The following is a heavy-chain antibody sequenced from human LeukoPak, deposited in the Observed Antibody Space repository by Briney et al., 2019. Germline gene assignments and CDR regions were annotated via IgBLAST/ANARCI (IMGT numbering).Heavy chain of an antibody. V-gene: IGHV4-39*07. J-gene: IGHJ4*02. Sequence: SETLSLTCTVSGGSISSSRYYWGWIRQPPGKGLEWIGSFFYSGSTYYNPSLKTRVTISVDTSKNQFSLKLSSVTAADTAVYYCARGGCSGGSCYSLDDGVDYWGQGTLVTVSS. CDR2: FFYSGST. CDR1: GGSISSSRYY. CDR3: ARGGCSGGSCYSLDDGVDY. D-gene: IGHD2-15*01.